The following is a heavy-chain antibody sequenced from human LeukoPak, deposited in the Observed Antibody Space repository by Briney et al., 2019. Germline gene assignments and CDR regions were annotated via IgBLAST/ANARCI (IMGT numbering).Heavy chain of an antibody. CDR2: INHSGST. D-gene: IGHD6-13*01. V-gene: IGHV4-34*01. J-gene: IGHJ4*02. CDR3: ARDWYSSSWYVAPHIDY. Sequence: SETLSLTCAVYGGSFSGYYWSWIRQPPGKGLEWIGEINHSGSTNYNPPLKSRVTISVDTSKNQFSLKLSSVTAADTAVYYCARDWYSSSWYVAPHIDYWGQGTLVTVSS. CDR1: GGSFSGYY.